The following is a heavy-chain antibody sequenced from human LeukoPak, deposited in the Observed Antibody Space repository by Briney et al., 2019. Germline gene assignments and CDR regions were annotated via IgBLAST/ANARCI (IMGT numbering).Heavy chain of an antibody. Sequence: PGGSLRLSCAASGFTVSSYWMHWVRHAPGKGLVWVSRIHSDGSSTSYADSVKGRFTMSRDNAKNTLYLQMNSLRAEDTAVYYCARGWITAGAYYDYWGQGTLVTVSS. CDR3: ARGWITAGAYYDY. J-gene: IGHJ4*02. CDR1: GFTVSSYW. D-gene: IGHD6-13*01. CDR2: IHSDGSST. V-gene: IGHV3-74*01.